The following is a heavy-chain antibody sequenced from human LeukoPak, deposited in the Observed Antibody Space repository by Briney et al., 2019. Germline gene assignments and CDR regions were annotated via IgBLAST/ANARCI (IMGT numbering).Heavy chain of an antibody. CDR2: INPNSGGT. Sequence: ASVKVSCKASGYTFTGYYMHWVRQAPGQGLEWMGWINPNSGGTNYAQKLQGRVTMTTDTSTSTAYMELRSLRSDDTAVYYCARFGGAAAGTVYYYYMDVWGKGTTVTVSS. D-gene: IGHD6-13*01. CDR1: GYTFTGYY. V-gene: IGHV1-2*02. CDR3: ARFGGAAAGTVYYYYMDV. J-gene: IGHJ6*03.